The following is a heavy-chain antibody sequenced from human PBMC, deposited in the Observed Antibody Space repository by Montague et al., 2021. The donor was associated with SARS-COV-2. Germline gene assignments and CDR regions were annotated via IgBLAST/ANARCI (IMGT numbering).Heavy chain of an antibody. CDR3: AGTVVVPAAMLRYYGMDV. CDR1: GGSISSGSYY. Sequence: TLSLTCSVSGGSISSGSYYWSWIRQPAGKELEWIGRIYISGSTNYNPSLKSRVTMSVDTSKNRFSLKLSSVTAAATAVYSCAGTVVVPAAMLRYYGMDVWGKGTTVTVSS. J-gene: IGHJ6*04. D-gene: IGHD2-2*01. CDR2: IYISGST. V-gene: IGHV4-61*02.